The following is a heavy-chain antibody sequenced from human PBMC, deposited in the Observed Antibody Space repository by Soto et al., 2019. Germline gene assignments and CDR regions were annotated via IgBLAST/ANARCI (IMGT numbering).Heavy chain of an antibody. CDR3: ARGGGEITIFGVVISRGAFDI. Sequence: QVQLQESGPGLVKPSETLSLTCTVSGGSISSYYWSWIRQPPGKGLEWIGSIYYSGSTNYNPSLKSRVTISVDTSKNQFSLKLSSVTAADTAVYYCARGGGEITIFGVVISRGAFDIWGQGTMVTVSS. V-gene: IGHV4-59*08. CDR2: IYYSGST. D-gene: IGHD3-3*01. J-gene: IGHJ3*02. CDR1: GGSISSYY.